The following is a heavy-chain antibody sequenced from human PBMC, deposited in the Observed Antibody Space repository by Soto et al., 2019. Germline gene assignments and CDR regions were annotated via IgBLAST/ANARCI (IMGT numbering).Heavy chain of an antibody. CDR3: ARDIYYDSSGYPKWFDP. J-gene: IGHJ5*02. V-gene: IGHV4-59*01. CDR1: GGSISSYY. CDR2: IYYSGST. Sequence: SETLSLTCTVSGGSISSYYWSWIRQPPGKGLEWIGYIYYSGSTNYNPSLKSRVTISVDTSKNQFSLKLSSVTAADTAVYYCARDIYYDSSGYPKWFDPWGQGTLVTVSS. D-gene: IGHD3-22*01.